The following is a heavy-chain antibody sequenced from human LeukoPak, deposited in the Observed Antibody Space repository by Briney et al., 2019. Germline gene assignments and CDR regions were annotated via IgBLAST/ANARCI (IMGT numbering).Heavy chain of an antibody. CDR1: GYTFTGYY. J-gene: IGHJ4*02. D-gene: IGHD6-19*01. V-gene: IGHV1-2*02. Sequence: ASVKVSCKASGYTFTGYYMHWVRQAPGQGLEWMGWINPNSGGTNYAQKSQGRVTMTRDTSITTAYMELSRLRSDDTAVYYCARVGGSGWTRQYYFDYWGQGTLVTVSS. CDR2: INPNSGGT. CDR3: ARVGGSGWTRQYYFDY.